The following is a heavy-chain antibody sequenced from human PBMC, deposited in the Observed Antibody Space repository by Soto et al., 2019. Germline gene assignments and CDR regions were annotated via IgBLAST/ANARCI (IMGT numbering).Heavy chain of an antibody. CDR1: GGSISSSNW. CDR2: IYHSGST. CDR3: ARVSGSYYYGMDV. V-gene: IGHV4-4*02. J-gene: IGHJ6*02. Sequence: QVQLQESGPGLVKPSGTLSLTCAVSGGSISSSNWWSWVRHPPGQGLEWIGEIYHSGSTNYNPSLKSRVTISVDKSKNQFSLRLNSVTAADTAVYYCARVSGSYYYGMDVWGQGTTVTVSS. D-gene: IGHD1-26*01.